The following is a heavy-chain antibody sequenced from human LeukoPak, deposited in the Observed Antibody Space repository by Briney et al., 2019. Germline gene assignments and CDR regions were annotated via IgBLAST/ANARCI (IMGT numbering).Heavy chain of an antibody. Sequence: SETLSLTCTVSGGSISSYYWSWIRQPPGKGLEWIGYIYYSGSTNYNPSLKSRVTISVDTSKNQFSLKLSSVTAADTAVYYCARDAGSGSYSPAYFDYWGQGTLVTVSS. J-gene: IGHJ4*02. V-gene: IGHV4-59*01. CDR3: ARDAGSGSYSPAYFDY. CDR2: IYYSGST. CDR1: GGSISSYY. D-gene: IGHD3-10*01.